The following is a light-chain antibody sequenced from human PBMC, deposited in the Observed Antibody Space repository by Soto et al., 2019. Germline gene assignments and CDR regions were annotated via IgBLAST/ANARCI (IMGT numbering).Light chain of an antibody. V-gene: IGLV3-1*01. J-gene: IGLJ2*01. CDR1: KLGDKY. CDR3: QAWDSSTDVV. CDR2: QDS. Sequence: SYELTQPPSVSVSPGQTASITCSGDKLGDKYACWYQQKPGQSPVLVFYQDSKRPSGIPERFSGSNSGNTATLTISGTQAMDEADYYCQAWDSSTDVVFGGGTKVTV.